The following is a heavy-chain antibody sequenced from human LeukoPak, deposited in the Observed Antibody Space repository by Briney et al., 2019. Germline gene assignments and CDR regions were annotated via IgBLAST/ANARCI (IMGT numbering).Heavy chain of an antibody. CDR1: GDSVSRNY. J-gene: IGHJ5*02. V-gene: IGHV4-59*08. CDR3: ARHWTSWGWLDH. CDR2: MSDRGTT. Sequence: SETLSLTCTVSGDSVSRNYWIWLRQPPGKGLVGIGYMSDRGTTNYNPPLKNRVTISVDTSKNQFSLKLRSVTAADTAVYYCARHWTSWGWLDHWGQGTLVTVSS. D-gene: IGHD3-16*01.